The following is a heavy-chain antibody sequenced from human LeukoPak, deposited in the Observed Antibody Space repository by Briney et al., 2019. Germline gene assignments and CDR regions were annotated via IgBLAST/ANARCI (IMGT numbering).Heavy chain of an antibody. V-gene: IGHV4-59*12. J-gene: IGHJ4*02. Sequence: SETLSLTCTVSGGSISSYYWSWIRQPPGKVLVWIGYIHYSGSTHYNPSLKSRVSISVDTSKNQFSLKLSSVTAADTAVYYCSRGRHGSARGIDYWGQGTLVTVSS. CDR1: GGSISSYY. CDR2: IHYSGST. CDR3: SRGRHGSARGIDY. D-gene: IGHD3-10*01.